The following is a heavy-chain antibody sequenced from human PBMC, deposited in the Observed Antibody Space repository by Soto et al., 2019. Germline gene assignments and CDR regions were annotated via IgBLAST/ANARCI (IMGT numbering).Heavy chain of an antibody. V-gene: IGHV4-30-4*01. CDR3: AREEALIVVPTGGIDYSFDY. Sequence: PSETLSLTCTVSGASISSGDHFWTWLRQPPGKGLEWIGYTYYSGSTYYNPSLKSRLAISVDTSKNQFSLTLTSVTAADTAVYYCAREEALIVVPTGGIDYSFDYWGQGTLVTVSS. J-gene: IGHJ4*02. D-gene: IGHD3-22*01. CDR2: TYYSGST. CDR1: GASISSGDHF.